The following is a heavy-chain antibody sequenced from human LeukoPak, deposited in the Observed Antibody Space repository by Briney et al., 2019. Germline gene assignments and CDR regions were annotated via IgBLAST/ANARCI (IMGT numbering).Heavy chain of an antibody. CDR2: ISSSGSTI. Sequence: GGSLRLSCAVSGFPFSRYAMSWLRQAPGKGLEWVLYISSSGSTIYYADSVKGRFTISRDNAKNSLYLQMNSLRAEDTAVYYCARVGPTSCGGSYPFDYWGQGTLVTVSS. D-gene: IGHD2-21*01. J-gene: IGHJ4*02. V-gene: IGHV3-48*01. CDR1: GFPFSRYA. CDR3: ARVGPTSCGGSYPFDY.